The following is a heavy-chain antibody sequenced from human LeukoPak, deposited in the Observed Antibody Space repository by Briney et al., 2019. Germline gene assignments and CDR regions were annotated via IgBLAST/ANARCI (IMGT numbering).Heavy chain of an antibody. V-gene: IGHV5-51*01. J-gene: IGHJ4*02. Sequence: RGESLKISCKISGYRLTSNWIGWVRQVPGKGLEWMGLIYPGDSDTRYSPSFQGQVTFSVDASISTAYLQLSGLRASDTAIYYCVRFGLTSSLDYWGQGTLVTVSS. CDR3: VRFGLTSSLDY. D-gene: IGHD6-13*01. CDR2: IYPGDSDT. CDR1: GYRLTSNW.